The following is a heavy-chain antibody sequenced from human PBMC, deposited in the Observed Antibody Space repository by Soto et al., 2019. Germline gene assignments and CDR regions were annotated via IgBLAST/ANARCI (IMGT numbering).Heavy chain of an antibody. V-gene: IGHV3-7*01. D-gene: IGHD4-17*01. CDR1: GFTFSSYW. Sequence: GGSLRLSCAASGFTFSSYWMSWVRQAPGKGLEWVANIKQDGSEKYYVDSVKGRFTISRDNAKNSLYLQMNSLRAEDTAVYYCARETYGDYDHYYMDVWGKGTTVTVSS. CDR2: IKQDGSEK. CDR3: ARETYGDYDHYYMDV. J-gene: IGHJ6*03.